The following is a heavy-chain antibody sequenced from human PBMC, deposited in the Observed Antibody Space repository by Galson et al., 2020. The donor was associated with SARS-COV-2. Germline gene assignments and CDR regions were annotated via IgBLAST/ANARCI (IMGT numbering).Heavy chain of an antibody. CDR3: ARPVTPGYYYYFGMDV. Sequence: GESLKISCKASGYRFTTYWIGWVRQMPGKGLEWMGIIYPDDSNTRYSPSFQGQITISVDKSISTAYLHLTSLKASDSAMYYCARPVTPGYYYYFGMDVWGQGTTVTVSS. J-gene: IGHJ6*02. D-gene: IGHD2-21*02. V-gene: IGHV5-51*01. CDR1: GYRFTTYW. CDR2: IYPDDSNT.